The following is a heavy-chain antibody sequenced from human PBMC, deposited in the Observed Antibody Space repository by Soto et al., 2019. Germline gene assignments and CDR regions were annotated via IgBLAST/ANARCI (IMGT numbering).Heavy chain of an antibody. CDR2: IYYSGST. CDR3: ARWDDYGDYYVDY. CDR1: GGSISSSSYY. Sequence: TSETLSLTCTVSGGSISSSSYYWGWIRQPPGKGLEWIGSIYYSGSTYYNPSLKSRVTISVDTSKNQFSLKLSSVTAADTAVYYCARWDDYGDYYVDYWGQGTLVTVSS. V-gene: IGHV4-39*01. D-gene: IGHD4-17*01. J-gene: IGHJ4*02.